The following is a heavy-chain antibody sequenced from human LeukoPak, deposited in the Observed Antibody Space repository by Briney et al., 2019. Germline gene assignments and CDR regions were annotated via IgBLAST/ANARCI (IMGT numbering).Heavy chain of an antibody. Sequence: GGSLRLSCAASGFTFSSYAMSWVRQAPGKGLEWVSTMSGSGAGTYYADSVKGRFTISRDNSKNTLYLQMNSLRGEDTAVYYCAKDLLRERIVGSTTRGVNDYWGQGTLVTVSS. D-gene: IGHD1-26*01. J-gene: IGHJ4*02. CDR1: GFTFSSYA. V-gene: IGHV3-23*01. CDR2: MSGSGAGT. CDR3: AKDLLRERIVGSTTRGVNDY.